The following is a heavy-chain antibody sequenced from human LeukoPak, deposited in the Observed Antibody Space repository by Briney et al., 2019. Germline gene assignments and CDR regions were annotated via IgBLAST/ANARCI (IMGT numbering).Heavy chain of an antibody. CDR2: IFYSGST. D-gene: IGHD3-10*01. CDR3: AKSNGYGLVDI. Sequence: SETLSLTCTVSGGSISTSNYYWGWIRQPPGKGLEWIGNIFYSGSTYYSPSLKSRVTISLDTSRNQFSLKLNSVTAADTAVYYCAKSNGYGLVDIWDQGTMVTVSS. J-gene: IGHJ3*02. CDR1: GGSISTSNYY. V-gene: IGHV4-39*07.